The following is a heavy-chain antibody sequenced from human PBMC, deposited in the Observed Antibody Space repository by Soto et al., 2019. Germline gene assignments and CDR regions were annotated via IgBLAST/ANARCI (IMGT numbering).Heavy chain of an antibody. CDR2: IYYSGST. Sequence: QPPGKGLEWIGSIYYSGSTYYTPSLKSRVSVSVDTSKNQFSLRLNSVTATDTAVYYCARDKATGINCFDPWGQGTLVTVSS. V-gene: IGHV4-39*07. D-gene: IGHD4-4*01. J-gene: IGHJ5*02. CDR3: ARDKATGINCFDP.